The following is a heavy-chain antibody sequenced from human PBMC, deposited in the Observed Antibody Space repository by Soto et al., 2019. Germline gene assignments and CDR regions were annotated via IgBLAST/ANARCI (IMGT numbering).Heavy chain of an antibody. D-gene: IGHD6-6*01. Sequence: SETLSLTCSIYSGSFSGYYWSWIRQPPGKGLEWIGEISQSGNTNYSPSLKSQVSISIDTSKKQFSLNLASVSAADTAVYYCARAPKVSGSSQTRPDFWGQGTLVTVSS. CDR3: ARAPKVSGSSQTRPDF. J-gene: IGHJ4*02. CDR2: ISQSGNT. CDR1: SGSFSGYY. V-gene: IGHV4-34*01.